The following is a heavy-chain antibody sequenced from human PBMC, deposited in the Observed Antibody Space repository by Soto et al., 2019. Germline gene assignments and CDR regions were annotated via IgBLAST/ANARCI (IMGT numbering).Heavy chain of an antibody. CDR2: IYTSGST. D-gene: IGHD5-18*01. Sequence: PSETLSLTRTVSGGSISSYYWSWIRQPAGKGLEWIGRIYTSGSTNYNPSLKSRVTMSVDTSKNQFSLKLSSVTAADTAVYYCARWSRNSYGYRGWFDPWGQGTLVTVSS. J-gene: IGHJ5*02. CDR1: GGSISSYY. CDR3: ARWSRNSYGYRGWFDP. V-gene: IGHV4-4*07.